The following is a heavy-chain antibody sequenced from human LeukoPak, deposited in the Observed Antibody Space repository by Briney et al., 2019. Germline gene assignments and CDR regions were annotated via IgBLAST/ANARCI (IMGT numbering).Heavy chain of an antibody. CDR2: INPNSGGT. Sequence: ASVKVSCKASGYTFTGYYMHWVRQAPGQGLEWMGWINPNSGGTNYAQKFQGRVTMTRDTSISTAYMELSRLTFDDTAVYYCARVGAYYDSSAWFDFWGQGTLVTVSS. CDR1: GYTFTGYY. D-gene: IGHD3-22*01. CDR3: ARVGAYYDSSAWFDF. V-gene: IGHV1-2*02. J-gene: IGHJ4*02.